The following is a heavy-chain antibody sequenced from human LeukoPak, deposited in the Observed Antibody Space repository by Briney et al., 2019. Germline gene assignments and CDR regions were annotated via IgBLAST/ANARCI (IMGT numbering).Heavy chain of an antibody. CDR2: IYPGDSDT. CDR3: ARPTLIVGATLYAFDI. Sequence: GESLKISCKGSGYSFSNYRIAWVRQMPGKGLEWMGIIYPGDSDTKYSRSFQGQVIISADKSTTTAYLQWSSLKASDTAMYYCARPTLIVGATLYAFDIWGQGTMVTVSS. D-gene: IGHD1-26*01. V-gene: IGHV5-51*01. CDR1: GYSFSNYR. J-gene: IGHJ3*02.